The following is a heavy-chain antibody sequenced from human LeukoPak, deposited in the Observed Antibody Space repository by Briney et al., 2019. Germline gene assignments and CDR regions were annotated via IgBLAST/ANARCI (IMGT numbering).Heavy chain of an antibody. CDR1: GFTFNTYA. D-gene: IGHD3-10*01. J-gene: IGHJ5*02. Sequence: GGTLRLSCAASGFTFNTYAMTWIRQAPGKGLEWVSYISSSSSTIYYADSVKGRFTISRDNAKNSLYLQMNSLRAEDTAVYYCARDLPTYYYGSGSYAPPPNWFDPWGQGTLVTVSS. CDR3: ARDLPTYYYGSGSYAPPPNWFDP. CDR2: ISSSSSTI. V-gene: IGHV3-48*01.